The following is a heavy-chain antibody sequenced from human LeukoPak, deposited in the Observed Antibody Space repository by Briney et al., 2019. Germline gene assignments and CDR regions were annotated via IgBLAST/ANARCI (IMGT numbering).Heavy chain of an antibody. CDR3: ARAYRGYYDSSGYYFGY. CDR2: IIPIFGTA. D-gene: IGHD3-22*01. Sequence: GASVKVSCKASGGTFSSYAVNWVRQAPGQGLEWMGGIIPIFGTANYAQKFQGRVTITADESTSTAYMELSSLRSEDTAVYYCARAYRGYYDSSGYYFGYWGQGTLVTVSS. V-gene: IGHV1-69*13. J-gene: IGHJ4*02. CDR1: GGTFSSYA.